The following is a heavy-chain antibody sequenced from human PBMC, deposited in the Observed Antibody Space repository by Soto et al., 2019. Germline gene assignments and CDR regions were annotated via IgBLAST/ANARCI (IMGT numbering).Heavy chain of an antibody. Sequence: GGSLRLSCAASGFTFSNAWMSWVRQAPGKGLEWVGRIKSKTDGGTTDYAAPVKGRFTISRDDSKNTLYLQMNSLKTEDTAVYYCTTEFQGPGTYNWFDPWGQGTLVTVSS. V-gene: IGHV3-15*01. J-gene: IGHJ5*02. D-gene: IGHD1-1*01. CDR2: IKSKTDGGTT. CDR3: TTEFQGPGTYNWFDP. CDR1: GFTFSNAW.